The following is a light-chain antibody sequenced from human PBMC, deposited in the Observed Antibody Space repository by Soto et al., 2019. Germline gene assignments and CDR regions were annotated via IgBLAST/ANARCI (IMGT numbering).Light chain of an antibody. Sequence: QSALTQPPSVSGSPGQSVTISCSGTSSDVGGYNYVSWYQQYPGRAPKIMIYDVTKRPSGVPDRFSGSQSGNTASLTISGLQADVEADYYCCSYAGGVYGFGIGTKVTFL. CDR3: CSYAGGVYG. CDR1: SSDVGGYNY. CDR2: DVT. V-gene: IGLV2-11*01. J-gene: IGLJ1*01.